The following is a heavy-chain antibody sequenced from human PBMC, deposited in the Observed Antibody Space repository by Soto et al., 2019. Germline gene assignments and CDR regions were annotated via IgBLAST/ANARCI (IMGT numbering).Heavy chain of an antibody. V-gene: IGHV1-69*04. CDR3: ARARIGDYGGNLPFDY. J-gene: IGHJ4*02. CDR2: IIPILGIA. D-gene: IGHD4-17*01. Sequence: ASVKVSCKASGGTFSSYAISWVRQAPGQGLEWMGRIIPILGIANYAQKFQGRVTITADKSTSTAYMELSSLRSEDTAVYYCARARIGDYGGNLPFDYWGQGTLVTVSS. CDR1: GGTFSSYA.